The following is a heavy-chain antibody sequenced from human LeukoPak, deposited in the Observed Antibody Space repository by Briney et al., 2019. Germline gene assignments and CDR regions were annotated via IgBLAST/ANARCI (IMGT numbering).Heavy chain of an antibody. Sequence: GGSLRLSCAASGFTFSDYYMSWIRQAPGKGLEWVSYISSSGSTIYYADSVKGRFSISRDNAKNSLFLQMNSLRAEDTAVYYCAKAVVIVPTATPFDYWGQGTLVTVSS. D-gene: IGHD2-2*01. J-gene: IGHJ4*02. CDR3: AKAVVIVPTATPFDY. V-gene: IGHV3-11*01. CDR2: ISSSGSTI. CDR1: GFTFSDYY.